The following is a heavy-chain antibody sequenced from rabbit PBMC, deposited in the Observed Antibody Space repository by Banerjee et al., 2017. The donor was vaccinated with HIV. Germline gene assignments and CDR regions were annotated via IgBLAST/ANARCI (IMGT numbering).Heavy chain of an antibody. CDR1: GIDFSSSYW. J-gene: IGHJ6*01. D-gene: IGHD4-2*01. CDR2: IYAGRSGTT. Sequence: QSLEESGGDLVKPGASLTLTCTASGIDFSSSYWICWVRQAPGKGLEWIACIYAGRSGTTDYASWAKGRFTISKTSSTTVTLQMTSLTVADTATYFCARDPVVLVAGGYDLWGPGTLVTVS. CDR3: ARDPVVLVAGGYDL. V-gene: IGHV1S40*01.